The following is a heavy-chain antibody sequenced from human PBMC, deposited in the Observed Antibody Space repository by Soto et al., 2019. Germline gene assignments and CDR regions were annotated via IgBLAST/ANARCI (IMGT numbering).Heavy chain of an antibody. Sequence: QVQLVQSGAEVKKPGASVRVSCKTSGYSFTLYYIHWVRQAPGQGLEWMGRINPHSGGTELADKFQGRVTMTRETSITTAFMELSSLTSDDTAVYYCARDCVDSRRVWGQGALVTVSS. D-gene: IGHD3-22*01. CDR1: GYSFTLYY. CDR2: INPHSGGT. J-gene: IGHJ4*02. CDR3: ARDCVDSRRV. V-gene: IGHV1-2*06.